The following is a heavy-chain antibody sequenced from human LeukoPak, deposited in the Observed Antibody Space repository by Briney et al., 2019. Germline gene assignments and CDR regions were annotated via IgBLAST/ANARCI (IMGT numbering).Heavy chain of an antibody. CDR1: GGSLSSSSYY. D-gene: IGHD1-14*01. CDR3: ARVPDLGPGYFDY. Sequence: SETLSLTCTVSGGSLSSSSYYWGWIRQPPGKGLEWIGEINHSGSTNYNPSLKSRVTISVDTSKNQFSLRLTSVTAADTAAYYCARVPDLGPGYFDYWGQGTLVTVSS. CDR2: INHSGST. V-gene: IGHV4-39*07. J-gene: IGHJ4*02.